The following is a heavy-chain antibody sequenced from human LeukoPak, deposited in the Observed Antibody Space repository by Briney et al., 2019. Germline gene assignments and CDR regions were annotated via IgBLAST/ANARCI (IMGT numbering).Heavy chain of an antibody. J-gene: IGHJ6*04. CDR1: GFVFSTYW. CDR2: ISSSGSTI. D-gene: IGHD3-10*02. V-gene: IGHV3-48*04. Sequence: GGSLRLSCAASGFVFSTYWMSWVRQAPGKGLEWVSYISSSGSTIYYADSVKGRFTISRDNAKNSLYLQMNSLRAEDTAVYYCAELGITMIGGVWGKGTTVTISS. CDR3: AELGITMIGGV.